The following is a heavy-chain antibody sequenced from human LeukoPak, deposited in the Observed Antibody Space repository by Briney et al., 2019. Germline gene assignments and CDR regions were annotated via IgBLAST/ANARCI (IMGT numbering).Heavy chain of an antibody. Sequence: GGPLRLSCAASGFTFSSYSMNWVRQAPGKGLEWVSSISSSSSYIYYADSVKGRFTISRDNAKNSLYLQMNSLRAEDTAVYYCARAFFYYDILTGHFDYWGQGTLVTVSS. J-gene: IGHJ4*02. CDR2: ISSSSSYI. CDR1: GFTFSSYS. D-gene: IGHD3-9*01. CDR3: ARAFFYYDILTGHFDY. V-gene: IGHV3-21*01.